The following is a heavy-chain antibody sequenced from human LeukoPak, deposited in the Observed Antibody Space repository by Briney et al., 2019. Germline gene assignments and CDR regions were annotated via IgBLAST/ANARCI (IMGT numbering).Heavy chain of an antibody. CDR1: GFTFSSYA. D-gene: IGHD2-2*01. CDR2: ISGSGGRT. Sequence: GGSLSLSCAASGFTFSSYAMSWVRQARGKGMEWVSAISGSGGRTYYADSVKGRFTISRDNSKNTLYLQMNSLRAEDTAVYYCARPPQLPHPFDYWGQGTLVTVSS. CDR3: ARPPQLPHPFDY. V-gene: IGHV3-23*01. J-gene: IGHJ4*02.